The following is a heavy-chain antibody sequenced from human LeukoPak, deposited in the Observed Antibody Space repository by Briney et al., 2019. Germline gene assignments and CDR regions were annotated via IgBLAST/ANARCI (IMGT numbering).Heavy chain of an antibody. Sequence: SGTLSLTCAVSGGSFSGYYWSWVRQPPGKGLEWVGEINHNGSTDYNPSLTSRVTISVDTSKNQFSLKLSSVTAADTAVYYCARGGGYSSSSWFGESYYMDVWGKGTTVTVSS. CDR2: INHNGST. CDR3: ARGGGYSSSSWFGESYYMDV. CDR1: GGSFSGYY. D-gene: IGHD6-6*01. V-gene: IGHV4-34*01. J-gene: IGHJ6*03.